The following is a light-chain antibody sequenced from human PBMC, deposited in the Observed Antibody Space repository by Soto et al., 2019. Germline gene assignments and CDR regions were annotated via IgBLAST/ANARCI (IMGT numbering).Light chain of an antibody. V-gene: IGLV1-44*01. CDR3: AAWDDSLNGYV. J-gene: IGLJ1*01. CDR1: SSNIGSNT. Sequence: QSVLTQQPSASGTPGQRVTISCSGSSSNIGSNTVNWYQQLPGTAPKLLIYSNNQRPSGVPDRFSGSKSGTSASLAISGLQSEDEADHYCAAWDDSLNGYVFGTGTKLTVL. CDR2: SNN.